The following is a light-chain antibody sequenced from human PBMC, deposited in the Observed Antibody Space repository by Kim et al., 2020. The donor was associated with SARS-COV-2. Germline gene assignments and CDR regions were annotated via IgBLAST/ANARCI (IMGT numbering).Light chain of an antibody. CDR2: AAC. Sequence: SVGGRVTITCRDSQGISIYLAWDQQKPRKAPKLLIYAACTLQSGVPTRYSGSGSGTDFDLTISSRKPEDFATEYYQQLNNYTPLTFGGGTKVDIK. V-gene: IGKV1-9*01. CDR3: QQLNNYTPLT. J-gene: IGKJ4*01. CDR1: QGISIY.